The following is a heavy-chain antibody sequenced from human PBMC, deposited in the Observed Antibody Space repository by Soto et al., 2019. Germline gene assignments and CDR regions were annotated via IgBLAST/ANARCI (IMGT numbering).Heavy chain of an antibody. Sequence: PSETLSLTCAVSGGSITSGGYSWSWIRQPPGQGLEWIGYLYYGGTTNYNPSLKSRVTISVDTSKNQFSLKLSSVTAADTAVYYCARGRSGSFGMWGQGTLVTVSS. J-gene: IGHJ4*02. CDR1: GGSITSGGYS. D-gene: IGHD1-26*01. CDR3: ARGRSGSFGM. CDR2: LYYGGTT. V-gene: IGHV4-30-2*01.